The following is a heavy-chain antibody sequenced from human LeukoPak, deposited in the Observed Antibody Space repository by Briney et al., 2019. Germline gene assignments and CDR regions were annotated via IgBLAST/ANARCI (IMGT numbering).Heavy chain of an antibody. D-gene: IGHD3-3*01. CDR3: ARDPSTYDFWSGYYGDAFDI. V-gene: IGHV1-18*01. Sequence: ASVKVSCKASGYTFTSYGISWVRQAPGQGLEWMGWISAYNGNTNYAQKLQGRVTMTTDTSTSTAYMELRSLRSDDTAVYYCARDPSTYDFWSGYYGDAFDIWGQGTMVTVSS. CDR2: ISAYNGNT. CDR1: GYTFTSYG. J-gene: IGHJ3*02.